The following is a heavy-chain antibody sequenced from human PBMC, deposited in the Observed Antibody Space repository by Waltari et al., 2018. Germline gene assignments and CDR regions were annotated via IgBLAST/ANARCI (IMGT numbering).Heavy chain of an antibody. J-gene: IGHJ4*02. Sequence: QVQLVESGGGVVQPGRSLRLSCAASGFTFSSYAMHWVRQAPGKGLEWVAVISYDGSNKYYADSVKGRFTISRDNSKNTLYLQMNSLRAEDTAVYYCARDATYSGSYAPNWGQGTLVTVSS. CDR1: GFTFSSYA. V-gene: IGHV3-30-3*01. CDR2: ISYDGSNK. D-gene: IGHD1-26*01. CDR3: ARDATYSGSYAPN.